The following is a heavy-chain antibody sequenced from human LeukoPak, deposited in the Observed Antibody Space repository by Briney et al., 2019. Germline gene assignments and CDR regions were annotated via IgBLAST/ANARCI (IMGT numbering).Heavy chain of an antibody. D-gene: IGHD5-18*01. Sequence: PGGSLRLSCAASGFTFDDYAMHWVRQAPGKGLEWVSGINWNSGSIGYADSVKGRFTISRDNAKNFLYLQMNSLRAEDTALYYCAKGRGYSYGYLADYWGQGTLVTVSS. J-gene: IGHJ4*02. CDR1: GFTFDDYA. CDR2: INWNSGSI. V-gene: IGHV3-9*01. CDR3: AKGRGYSYGYLADY.